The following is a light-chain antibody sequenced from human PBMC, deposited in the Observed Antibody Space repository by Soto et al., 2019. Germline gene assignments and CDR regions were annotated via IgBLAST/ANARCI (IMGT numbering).Light chain of an antibody. J-gene: IGKJ2*01. CDR3: QQYNNWPPMYT. CDR1: QSVSSN. Sequence: EIVMTQSPATLSVSPGERATLSCRASQSVSSNLAWYQQKPGQAPRLLIYGASTRATGIPARFSGSESGTEFTFTISSLQSEDFAVYYCQQYNNWPPMYTFGQGTKLEIK. CDR2: GAS. V-gene: IGKV3-15*01.